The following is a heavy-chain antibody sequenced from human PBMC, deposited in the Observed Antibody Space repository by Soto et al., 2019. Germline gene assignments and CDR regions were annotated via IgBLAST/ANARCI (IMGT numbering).Heavy chain of an antibody. Sequence: GGSLRLSCAASGFTFSSYSMNWVRQAPGKGLEWVSSISSSSYIYYADSVKGRFTISRDNAKNSLYLQMNSLRAEDTAVYYCAREWFGELSTRLYYYYGMDVWGQGTTVTVSS. V-gene: IGHV3-21*01. CDR3: AREWFGELSTRLYYYYGMDV. J-gene: IGHJ6*02. D-gene: IGHD3-10*01. CDR1: GFTFSSYS. CDR2: ISSSSYI.